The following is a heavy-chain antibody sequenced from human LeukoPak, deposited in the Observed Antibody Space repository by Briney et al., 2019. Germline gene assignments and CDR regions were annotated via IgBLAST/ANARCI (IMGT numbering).Heavy chain of an antibody. CDR3: ARDFEGSGWPYYFDY. D-gene: IGHD6-19*01. CDR1: GFTVSSNY. V-gene: IGHV3-21*01. Sequence: PGGSLRLSCAASGFTVSSNYMSWVRQAPGKGLEWVSSISGSGVSIYYADSVEGRFTISRDNAKNSLYLQMNSLRAEDTAVYYCARDFEGSGWPYYFDYWGQGTLVTVSS. J-gene: IGHJ4*02. CDR2: ISGSGVSI.